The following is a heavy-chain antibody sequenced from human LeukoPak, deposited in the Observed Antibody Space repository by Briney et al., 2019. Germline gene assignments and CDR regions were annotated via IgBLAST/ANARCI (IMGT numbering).Heavy chain of an antibody. CDR3: AKLLLPASKGAFII. Sequence: PSETLSLTCSVSGGSLSGSYWSWIRQSAGERPEYIGRINFSGTTNYNPSLRSRVTLSMDTSKNQVSLDLSAVTAADTAVYYCAKLLLPASKGAFIIWGLGTLVTVPS. D-gene: IGHD2-2*01. J-gene: IGHJ3*02. CDR2: INFSGTT. CDR1: GGSLSGSY. V-gene: IGHV4-4*07.